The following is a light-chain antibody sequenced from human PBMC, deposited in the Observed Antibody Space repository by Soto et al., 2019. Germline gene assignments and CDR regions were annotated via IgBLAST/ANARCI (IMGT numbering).Light chain of an antibody. Sequence: GQSVTLFCIGTSTYFVSYNRVSWYQQPPGTAPKLIIYEASNRPSGVPDRFSGSKSGNTASLTISGRQAADEAAYYCSSFTPHRHYIFGIGTK. V-gene: IGLV2-18*02. CDR1: STYFVSYNR. CDR3: SSFTPHRHYI. CDR2: EAS. J-gene: IGLJ1*01.